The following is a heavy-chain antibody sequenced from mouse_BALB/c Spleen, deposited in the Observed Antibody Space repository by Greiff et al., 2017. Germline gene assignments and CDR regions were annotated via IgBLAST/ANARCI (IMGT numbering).Heavy chain of an antibody. CDR2: INPNNGDT. CDR3: GRSNYSGFDY. CDR1: GYPFTEFT. Sequence: EVQLQQSGPELVKPGALVKISCKTSGYPFTEFTMHWVKPSHGKSLEWIGGINPNNGDTFYNQKFKGKATLTVDKSSSTAHMELLSLKSEDSAVYYCGRSNYSGFDYWGQGTTLTVSA. J-gene: IGHJ2*01. D-gene: IGHD1-1*01. V-gene: IGHV1-37*01.